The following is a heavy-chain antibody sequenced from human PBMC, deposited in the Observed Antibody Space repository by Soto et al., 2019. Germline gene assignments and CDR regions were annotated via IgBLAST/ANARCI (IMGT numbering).Heavy chain of an antibody. V-gene: IGHV4-39*01. J-gene: IGHJ5*02. CDR3: ASRGGYYYDSSGYALSFDP. Sequence: PSETLSLTCTVSCGSISSSSYYWGWIRQPPGKGLGWIGSIYYSGSTYYNPSLKSRVTISVDTSKNQFSLKLSSVTAADTAVYYCASRGGYYYDSSGYALSFDPWGQGTLVTVSS. CDR1: CGSISSSSYY. CDR2: IYYSGST. D-gene: IGHD3-22*01.